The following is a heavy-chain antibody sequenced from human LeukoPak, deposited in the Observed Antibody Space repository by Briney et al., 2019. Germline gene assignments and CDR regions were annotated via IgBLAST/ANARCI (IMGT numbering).Heavy chain of an antibody. CDR2: IGTAGDT. V-gene: IGHV3-13*01. J-gene: IGHJ6*02. CDR3: ARTFRDYDILTGYYYYYGMDV. CDR1: EFTFSSYD. Sequence: GGSLRLSCAASEFTFSSYDMHWVRQATGKGLEWVSAIGTAGDTYYPGSVKGRFTISRENAKNSLYLQMNSLRAGDTAVYYCARTFRDYDILTGYYYYYGMDVWGQGTTVTVSS. D-gene: IGHD3-9*01.